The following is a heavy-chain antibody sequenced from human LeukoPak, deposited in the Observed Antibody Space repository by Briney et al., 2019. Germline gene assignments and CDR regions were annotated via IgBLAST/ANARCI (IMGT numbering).Heavy chain of an antibody. J-gene: IGHJ4*02. CDR2: IWYDGSNK. V-gene: IGHV3-33*06. Sequence: GGSLRLSCAASGFTFSSYSMNWVRQAPGKGLEGVAVIWYDGSNKYYADSVKGRFTISRDNSKNTLYLQMNSLRAEDTAVYYCAKELTPYYGSGSCDYWGQGTLVTVSS. CDR3: AKELTPYYGSGSCDY. D-gene: IGHD3-10*01. CDR1: GFTFSSYS.